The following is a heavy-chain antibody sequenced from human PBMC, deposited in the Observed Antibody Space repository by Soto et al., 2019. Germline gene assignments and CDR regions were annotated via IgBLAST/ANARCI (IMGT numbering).Heavy chain of an antibody. J-gene: IGHJ5*02. CDR2: IYWDDDK. V-gene: IGHV2-5*02. CDR3: AHYVASSPAGWFDP. CDR1: GLSLSTSGEA. Sequence: QITLKESGPTLVKPTQTLTLTCTFSGLSLSTSGEAVGWIRQPPGKALEWLALIYWDDDKRYNPTLKTRPTITKDTPKNQVVLTLPNIDPVDTPTYYCAHYVASSPAGWFDPWGQGILVTVSS. D-gene: IGHD3-10*02.